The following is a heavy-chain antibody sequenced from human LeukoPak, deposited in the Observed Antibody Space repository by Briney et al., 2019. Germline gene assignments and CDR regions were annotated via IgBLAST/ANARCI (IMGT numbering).Heavy chain of an antibody. CDR2: IYYSGST. CDR3: ARAVYDYIWGSYRFDY. D-gene: IGHD3-16*02. V-gene: IGHV4-31*03. Sequence: SQTQSLTCTVSGGSISSGGYYWSWIRQHPGKGLEWIGFIYYSGSTYYNPSLKSRVTFSVDTSKNQFSLKLSSVNAADTAVYYCARAVYDYIWGSYRFDYWGQGTLVTVSS. J-gene: IGHJ4*02. CDR1: GGSISSGGYY.